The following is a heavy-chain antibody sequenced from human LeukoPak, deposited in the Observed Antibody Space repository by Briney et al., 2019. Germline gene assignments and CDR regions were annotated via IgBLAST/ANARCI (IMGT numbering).Heavy chain of an antibody. CDR1: GFPFSSFA. CDR3: AKGPFFYYDASGYNYFES. D-gene: IGHD3-22*01. Sequence: GGSLRLSCAASGFPFSSFAMSWVRQAPGQGLEWVSAMSGSGGMTYSADSVKGRFTISRDNSKDTLYMQMNSLSVEDTAIYFCAKGPFFYYDASGYNYFESWGQGTLVTVSS. V-gene: IGHV3-23*01. CDR2: MSGSGGMT. J-gene: IGHJ4*02.